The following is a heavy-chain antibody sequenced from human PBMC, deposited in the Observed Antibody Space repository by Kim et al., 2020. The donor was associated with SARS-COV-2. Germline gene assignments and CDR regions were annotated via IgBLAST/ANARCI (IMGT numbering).Heavy chain of an antibody. Sequence: SETLSLTCAVSGDSISSNYWWTWVRQSPGKGLEWIGEAHQNGETNYNPSLKRRVAMSLDKSKNQFSLKLSSVTAADSATYYCARVPGGCSASSCYLSSWG. D-gene: IGHD2-2*01. V-gene: IGHV4-4*02. J-gene: IGHJ5*01. CDR2: AHQNGET. CDR3: ARVPGGCSASSCYLSS. CDR1: GDSISSNYW.